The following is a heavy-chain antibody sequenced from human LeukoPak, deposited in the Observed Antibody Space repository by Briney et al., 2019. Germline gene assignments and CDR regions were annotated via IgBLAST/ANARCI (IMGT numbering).Heavy chain of an antibody. Sequence: GGSLRLSCAASGFTFDDYGMSWVRQAPGKGLEWVSGINWNGGSTGYADSAKGRFTISRDNAKNSLYLQMNSLRAEDTALYYCARIRYCSSTSCFVDYYYMDVWGKGTTVTVSS. J-gene: IGHJ6*03. D-gene: IGHD2-2*01. CDR2: INWNGGST. CDR3: ARIRYCSSTSCFVDYYYMDV. CDR1: GFTFDDYG. V-gene: IGHV3-20*04.